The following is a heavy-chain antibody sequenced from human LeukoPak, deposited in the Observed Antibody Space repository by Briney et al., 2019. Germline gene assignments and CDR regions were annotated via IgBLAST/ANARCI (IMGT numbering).Heavy chain of an antibody. CDR1: GGSISSSSYY. D-gene: IGHD3-9*01. V-gene: IGHV4-39*07. CDR3: ARDGAYYDILTGNWFDP. CDR2: IYYSGST. J-gene: IGHJ5*02. Sequence: SETLSLTCTVSGGSISSSSYYWGWIRQPPGKGLEWIGSIYYSGSTYYNPSLKSRVTISVDTSKNQFSLKLSSVTAADTAVYYCARDGAYYDILTGNWFDPWGQGTLVTVSS.